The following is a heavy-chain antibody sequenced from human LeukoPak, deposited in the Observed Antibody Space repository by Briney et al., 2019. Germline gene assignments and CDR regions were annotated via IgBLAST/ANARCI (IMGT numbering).Heavy chain of an antibody. J-gene: IGHJ4*02. Sequence: GASVKVSCKASGYSFIGYYIHWVRQAPGQGLEWMGWINPNSGGANYAQKFQGRVTMTRDTSISTVYMELTRLRSDDTAMYYCARYCSGGSCLGSFDYWGQGTLLTVSS. D-gene: IGHD2-15*01. CDR2: INPNSGGA. V-gene: IGHV1-2*02. CDR3: ARYCSGGSCLGSFDY. CDR1: GYSFIGYY.